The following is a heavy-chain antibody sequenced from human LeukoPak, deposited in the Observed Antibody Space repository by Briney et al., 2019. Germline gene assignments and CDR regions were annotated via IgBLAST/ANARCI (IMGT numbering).Heavy chain of an antibody. J-gene: IGHJ4*02. Sequence: GGSLRLSCAASGFTFSRHGMHWVRQAPGKGLEWVAVVSYDGTNKYYADSVKGRFTISRDNSKNTLYLQMNSLRAEDTAVYSCAKSALEWLVLSYFDYWGQGTLVTVSS. V-gene: IGHV3-30*18. CDR3: AKSALEWLVLSYFDY. CDR2: VSYDGTNK. D-gene: IGHD6-19*01. CDR1: GFTFSRHG.